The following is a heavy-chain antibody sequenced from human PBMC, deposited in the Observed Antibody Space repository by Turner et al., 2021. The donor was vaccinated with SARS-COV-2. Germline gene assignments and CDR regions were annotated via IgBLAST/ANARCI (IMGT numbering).Heavy chain of an antibody. V-gene: IGHV3-21*01. CDR3: ARGGYCTTTSCFSSPWAAYHI. J-gene: IGHJ3*02. CDR1: GFTLSSST. Sequence: EVQLVESGGGLVKPGGSLRLSCATSGFTLSSSTMNWVRQAPGKGLEWVSSIDSSGECIFYADSVKVRFTISKDNSKNSVFLQMDSLRAEDTAVYYCARGGYCTTTSCFSSPWAAYHIWGQGTMVTVSS. D-gene: IGHD2-2*01. CDR2: IDSSGECI.